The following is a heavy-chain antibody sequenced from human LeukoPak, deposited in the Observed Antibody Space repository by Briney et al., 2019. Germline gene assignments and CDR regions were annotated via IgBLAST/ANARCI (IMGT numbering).Heavy chain of an antibody. J-gene: IGHJ5*02. CDR1: GFTFSSYW. Sequence: GGSLRLSCAASGFTFSSYWMSWVRQAPGKGLEWVANIKQDGSEKYYVDSVKGRFTISRDNAKNSLYLQMNSLRAEDTAVYFCAREHCSGGSCNCYNWFDRWGQGTLVTVSS. D-gene: IGHD2-15*01. CDR3: AREHCSGGSCNCYNWFDR. V-gene: IGHV3-7*01. CDR2: IKQDGSEK.